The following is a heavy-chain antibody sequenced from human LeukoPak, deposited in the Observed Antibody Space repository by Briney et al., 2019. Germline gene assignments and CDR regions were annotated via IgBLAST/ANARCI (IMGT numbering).Heavy chain of an antibody. CDR1: GGSISSGDYY. CDR3: AGLVGRYSSGLYYYYFDY. J-gene: IGHJ4*02. D-gene: IGHD3-22*01. V-gene: IGHV4-30-4*01. CDR2: IYYSGST. Sequence: SETLSLTCTVSGGSISSGDYYWSWIRQPPGKGLEWIGYIYYSGSTYYNPSLKSRVTISVDTSKNQFFLNLSSVTAADTAVYYCAGLVGRYSSGLYYYYFDYWGQGTLVTVSS.